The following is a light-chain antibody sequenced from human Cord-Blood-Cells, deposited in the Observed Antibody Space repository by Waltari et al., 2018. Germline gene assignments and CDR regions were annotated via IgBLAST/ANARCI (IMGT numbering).Light chain of an antibody. CDR2: DAS. Sequence: DIVLTQSPATLSLSPGERATLSCRASQRVSSYLAWYQQKPGQAPRLLIYDASSRATGIPARFSGSGSGTDFTRTISSLEPEDFAVYYCQQRSNWRTFGGGTKVEIK. CDR1: QRVSSY. CDR3: QQRSNWRT. J-gene: IGKJ4*01. V-gene: IGKV3-11*01.